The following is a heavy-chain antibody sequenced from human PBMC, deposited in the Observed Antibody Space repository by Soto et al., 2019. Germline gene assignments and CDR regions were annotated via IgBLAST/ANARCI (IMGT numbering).Heavy chain of an antibody. CDR2: IKQDGSEK. CDR3: ARVACSGRRCYFEYYLDV. CDR1: GFTFSSYW. Sequence: GGSLRLSCAVSGFTFSSYWMSWVRQAPGKGLEWVANIKQDGSEKYYVDSVKGRFTISRDNAKNSLYLQMNSLRAEDTAVYYCARVACSGRRCYFEYYLDVWGKGTTVTVSS. V-gene: IGHV3-7*01. J-gene: IGHJ6*03. D-gene: IGHD2-15*01.